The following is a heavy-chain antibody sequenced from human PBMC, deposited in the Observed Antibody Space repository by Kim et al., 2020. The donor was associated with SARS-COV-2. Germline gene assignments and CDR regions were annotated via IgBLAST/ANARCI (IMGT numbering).Heavy chain of an antibody. CDR1: GYTFTSYY. J-gene: IGHJ4*02. V-gene: IGHV1-46*01. CDR2: INPSGGST. CDR3: ARFSARRGYGSGFDY. Sequence: ASVKVSCKASGYTFTSYYMHWVRQAPGQGLEWMGIINPSGGSTSYAQKFQGRVTMTRDTSTSTVYMELSSLRSEDTAVYYCARFSARRGYGSGFDYWGQGTLVTVSS. D-gene: IGHD3-10*01.